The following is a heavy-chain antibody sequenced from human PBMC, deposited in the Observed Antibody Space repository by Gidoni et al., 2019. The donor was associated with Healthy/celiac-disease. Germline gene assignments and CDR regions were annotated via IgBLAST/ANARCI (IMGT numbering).Heavy chain of an antibody. J-gene: IGHJ5*02. CDR3: AKAGGYCSSTSCYRGWFDP. V-gene: IGHV3-23*01. CDR1: GFTFRRYA. Sequence: EVQLLESGGGLVQPGGSLRLSCAASGFTFRRYAMSWVRQAPGKGLEGVSAISGSGGSTYYADSVKGRFTISRDNSKNTLYLQMNSLRAEDTAVYYCAKAGGYCSSTSCYRGWFDPWGQGTLVTVSS. D-gene: IGHD2-2*03. CDR2: ISGSGGST.